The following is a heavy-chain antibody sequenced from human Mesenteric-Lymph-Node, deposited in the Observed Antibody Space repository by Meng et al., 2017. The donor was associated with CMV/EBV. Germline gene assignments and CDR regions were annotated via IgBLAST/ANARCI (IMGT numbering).Heavy chain of an antibody. D-gene: IGHD7-27*01. CDR3: ARELGPGSY. CDR1: GYMFTRYY. J-gene: IGHJ4*02. V-gene: IGHV1-46*01. CDR2: MNPDGGGT. Sequence: ASVKVSCKASGYMFTRYYLHWVRQAPGQGLEWMGIMNPDGGGTTYAQKFQGRLNMTRDTSTSTAYMELNSLRSEDTAVYYCARELGPGSYWGQGTLVTVSS.